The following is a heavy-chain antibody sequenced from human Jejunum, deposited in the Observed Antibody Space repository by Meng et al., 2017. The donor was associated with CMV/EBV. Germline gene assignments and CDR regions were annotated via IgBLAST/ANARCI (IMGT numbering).Heavy chain of an antibody. CDR1: GYTFTSYY. V-gene: IGHV1-46*01. CDR3: ARDFSSCYYY. J-gene: IGHJ4*02. CDR2: INPSGGST. D-gene: IGHD2-2*01. Sequence: SKASGYTFTSYYMHWVRQAPGQGLEWMGIINPSGGSTSYAQKFQGRVTMTRDTSTSTVYMELSSLRSEDTAVYYCARDFSSCYYYWGQGTLVTVSS.